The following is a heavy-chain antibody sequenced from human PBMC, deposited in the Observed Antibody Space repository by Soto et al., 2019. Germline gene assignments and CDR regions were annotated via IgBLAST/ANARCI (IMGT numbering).Heavy chain of an antibody. V-gene: IGHV3-23*01. Sequence: PGGSLRLSCAASGFPFSMSAMTWVRQAPGKGLEWVSTTGLNGRTTYYADSVKGRFTVSRDNTKSTLDLQMASLRAEDTAVYYCATVHSTSRSFDYWGQGTLVTVSS. J-gene: IGHJ4*02. CDR1: GFPFSMSA. D-gene: IGHD6-6*01. CDR2: TGLNGRTT. CDR3: ATVHSTSRSFDY.